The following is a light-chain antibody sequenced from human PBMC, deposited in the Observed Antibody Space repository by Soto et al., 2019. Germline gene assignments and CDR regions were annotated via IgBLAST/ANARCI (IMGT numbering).Light chain of an antibody. V-gene: IGKV3-20*01. CDR1: QSVSSSSY. J-gene: IGKJ2*01. CDR3: HQYGSPPSYT. CDR2: GAS. Sequence: EIVLTQSPGTLSLSPGERATLSCRASQSVSSSSYLAWYQQKPGQAPRLLIYGASSRATGIPDRFSGSGSETDFTLTISRLEPEDFAVYYCHQYGSPPSYTFGQGTKLEIK.